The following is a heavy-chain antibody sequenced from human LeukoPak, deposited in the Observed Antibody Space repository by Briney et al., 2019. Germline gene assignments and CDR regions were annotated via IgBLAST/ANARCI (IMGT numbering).Heavy chain of an antibody. D-gene: IGHD3-22*01. Sequence: PSETLSLTCTVSGGSISSSSYYWGWIRQPPGKGLEWIGSIYYSGSTYYNPSLKSRVTISVDTSKNQFSLKLSSVTAADTAVYYCAGCYDSSGYYLNLYYFDYWGQGTLVTVSS. CDR2: IYYSGST. CDR3: AGCYDSSGYYLNLYYFDY. J-gene: IGHJ4*02. V-gene: IGHV4-39*01. CDR1: GGSISSSSYY.